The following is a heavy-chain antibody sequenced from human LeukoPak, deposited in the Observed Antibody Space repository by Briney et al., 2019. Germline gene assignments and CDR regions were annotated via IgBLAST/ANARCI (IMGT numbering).Heavy chain of an antibody. Sequence: GASVKVSCKASGYTFTSYGISWVRQAPGQGLEWMGWISAYNGNTNYAQKLQGRVTMTTDTSTSTAYMELRSLRSEDTAVYYCARGGYYDSSGPTPVTYYYYYMDVWGKGTTVTVSS. CDR3: ARGGYYDSSGPTPVTYYYYYMDV. CDR2: ISAYNGNT. D-gene: IGHD3-22*01. CDR1: GYTFTSYG. V-gene: IGHV1-18*01. J-gene: IGHJ6*03.